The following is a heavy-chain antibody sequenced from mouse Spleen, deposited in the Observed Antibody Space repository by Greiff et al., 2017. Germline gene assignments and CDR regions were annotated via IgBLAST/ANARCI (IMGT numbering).Heavy chain of an antibody. Sequence: QVQLKESGPGLVQPSQTLSITCTASGFSFTSYGVHWVRQSPGKGLEWLGVICSGGSTAYNAAFISRLSISKDNSKSQVFFKMNSLQADDTAIYYCARKGIGYYGTYAMDYWGQGTSVTVSS. CDR3: ARKGIGYYGTYAMDY. CDR1: GFSFTSYG. V-gene: IGHV2-2*01. J-gene: IGHJ4*01. D-gene: IGHD1-2*01. CDR2: ICSGGST.